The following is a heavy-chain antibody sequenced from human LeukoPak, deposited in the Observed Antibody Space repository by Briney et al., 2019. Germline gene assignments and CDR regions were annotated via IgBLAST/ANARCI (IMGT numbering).Heavy chain of an antibody. Sequence: EASVKVSCKASGGTFSSYAISWVRQAPGQGLEWMGRIIPIFGIANYAQKFQGRVTITADKSTSTAYMELNSLRAEDTAVYYCAKATFSVRDHSDYWGQGTLVTVSS. CDR1: GGTFSSYA. V-gene: IGHV1-69*04. D-gene: IGHD3-10*01. CDR3: AKATFSVRDHSDY. CDR2: IIPIFGIA. J-gene: IGHJ4*02.